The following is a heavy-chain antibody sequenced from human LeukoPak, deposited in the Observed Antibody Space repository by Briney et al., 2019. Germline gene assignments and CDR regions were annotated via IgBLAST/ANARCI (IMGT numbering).Heavy chain of an antibody. Sequence: GGSLRLSCTASGFTFRNHAMGWVRQAPGKGLDWVSAINDNGGNTYFADSVKGRFTISRDNSKNTLYLDMHNRGAVDTALYYCARRSGGNSGPFDSWGRGTLVAVSS. CDR2: INDNGGNT. J-gene: IGHJ4*02. V-gene: IGHV3-23*01. CDR3: ARRSGGNSGPFDS. CDR1: GFTFRNHA. D-gene: IGHD2-21*02.